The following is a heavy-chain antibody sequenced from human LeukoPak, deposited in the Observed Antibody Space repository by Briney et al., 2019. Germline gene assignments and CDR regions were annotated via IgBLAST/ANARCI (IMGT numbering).Heavy chain of an antibody. J-gene: IGHJ4*02. CDR1: GFTFARYS. CDR2: ISSSSSNI. CDR3: VRAVEYYYDSSGYAVDY. D-gene: IGHD3-22*01. Sequence: GGSLRLSCTASGFTFARYSMNWVRQAPGKGLEWVSSISSSSSNIYYADSVTGRFTISRDNAKNSLYLQMNSLRAEDTAVYYCVRAVEYYYDSSGYAVDYWGQGTLVTVSS. V-gene: IGHV3-21*01.